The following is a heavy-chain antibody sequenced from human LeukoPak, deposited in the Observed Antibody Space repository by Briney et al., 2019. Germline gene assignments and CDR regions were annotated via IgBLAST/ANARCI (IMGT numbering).Heavy chain of an antibody. V-gene: IGHV1-18*04. CDR3: ARRGGSYSHSDF. J-gene: IGHJ4*02. CDR2: VSPFNGNT. D-gene: IGHD1-26*01. CDR1: GYTFTSYY. Sequence: ASVKVSCKASGYTFTSYYMHWVRQAPGQGLQWMGWVSPFNGNTDYAPKLQGRVTMTTDTSTTTAYMELRSLTSDDTAVYYCARRGGSYSHSDFWGQGTLVTVSS.